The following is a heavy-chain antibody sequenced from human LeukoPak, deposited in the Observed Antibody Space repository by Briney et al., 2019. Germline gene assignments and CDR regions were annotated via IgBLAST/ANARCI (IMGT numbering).Heavy chain of an antibody. D-gene: IGHD2-15*01. J-gene: IGHJ4*02. V-gene: IGHV3-43*02. Sequence: GGSLRLSCAASGFTFDDYAWNWVRQPPGKGLNWVSLISGDGSSTYYADSLKGRFTISRDNSKNSLYLQMNSLRTDDTALYYCAKDTTTSGARFDYWGQGTLVTVSS. CDR2: ISGDGSST. CDR3: AKDTTTSGARFDY. CDR1: GFTFDDYA.